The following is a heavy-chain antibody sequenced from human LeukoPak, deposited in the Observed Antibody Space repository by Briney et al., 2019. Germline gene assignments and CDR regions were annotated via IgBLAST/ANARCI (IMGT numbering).Heavy chain of an antibody. D-gene: IGHD2-2*01. CDR3: ARAGELCSSTSCYEVDY. J-gene: IGHJ4*02. Sequence: ASVKVSCKTSGYTFTDYYMHWVRQAPGQGLEWMGWINPNSGGTNYAQKFQGRVTMTRDTSISTAYMELSRLRSDDTAVYYCARAGELCSSTSCYEVDYWGQGTLVTVSS. CDR1: GYTFTDYY. V-gene: IGHV1-2*02. CDR2: INPNSGGT.